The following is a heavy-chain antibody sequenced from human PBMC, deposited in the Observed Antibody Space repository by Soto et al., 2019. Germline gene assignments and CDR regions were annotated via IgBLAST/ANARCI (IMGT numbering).Heavy chain of an antibody. V-gene: IGHV1-18*04. CDR1: GYTFTSYG. J-gene: IGHJ4*02. CDR2: ISAYNVNT. D-gene: IGHD3-22*01. Sequence: ASVKVSCKASGYTFTSYGISWVRQAPGQGLEWMGWISAYNVNTNYAQKLQGRVTMTTDTSTSTAYMELRSLRSDDTAVYYCAGWPYDSSGYYPLYWGQGTLVTVSS. CDR3: AGWPYDSSGYYPLY.